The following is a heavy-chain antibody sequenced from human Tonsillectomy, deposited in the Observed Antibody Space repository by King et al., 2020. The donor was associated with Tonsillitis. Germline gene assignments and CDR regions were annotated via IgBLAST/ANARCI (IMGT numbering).Heavy chain of an antibody. CDR2: ISYDGTNT. Sequence: VQLVESGGGVVQPGRSLRLSCAASGFTFSNYAMHWVRQAPGKGLEWVADISYDGTNTYYADSVKGRFTISRDNSKNTLHLQMNSLRAEDTAVYYCVRDEYWGQGPLVPVSS. J-gene: IGHJ4*02. V-gene: IGHV3-30-3*01. CDR1: GFTFSNYA. CDR3: VRDEY.